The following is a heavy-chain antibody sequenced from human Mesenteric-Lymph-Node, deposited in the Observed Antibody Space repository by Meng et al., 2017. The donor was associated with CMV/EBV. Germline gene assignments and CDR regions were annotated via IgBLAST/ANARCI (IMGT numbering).Heavy chain of an antibody. CDR2: INPNSGGT. D-gene: IGHD3-16*01. CDR3: ASMYDYNNYYGMDV. Sequence: ASVKVSCKTSGYTFTGHYMHWVRQAPGQGLEWMGWINPNSGGTNYAQKFQGRVTMTRDTSISTAYMELSRLRSDDTAVYYCASMYDYNNYYGMDVWGQGTTVTVSS. CDR1: GYTFTGHY. J-gene: IGHJ6*02. V-gene: IGHV1-2*02.